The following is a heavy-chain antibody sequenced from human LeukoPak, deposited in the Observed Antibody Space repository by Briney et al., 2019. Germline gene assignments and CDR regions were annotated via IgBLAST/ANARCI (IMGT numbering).Heavy chain of an antibody. CDR3: AKDNRRHYTSGPNPDSLH. D-gene: IGHD6-19*01. CDR2: ISWNSGSI. CDR1: GFIFNNYA. J-gene: IGHJ4*02. Sequence: GGSLRLSCAGSGFIFNNYAMHWVRQPPGKGLEWVSGISWNSGSIDYADSVKGRFTTSRDNAKNSLYLQMNSLRVEDTAFYYCAKDNRRHYTSGPNPDSLHWGQGALVTVSS. V-gene: IGHV3-9*01.